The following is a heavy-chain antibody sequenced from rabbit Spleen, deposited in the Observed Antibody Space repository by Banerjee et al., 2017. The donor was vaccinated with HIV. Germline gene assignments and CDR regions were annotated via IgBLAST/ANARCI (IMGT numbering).Heavy chain of an antibody. J-gene: IGHJ4*01. CDR2: VNIVTGKS. D-gene: IGHD8-1*01. V-gene: IGHV1S45*01. CDR3: ARDGAGGSYFAL. CDR1: GVSFSDKDV. Sequence: EQLEESGGGLVKPEGSLTLTCKASGVSFSDKDVMCWVRQAPGKGLEWIACVNIVTGKSVYANWVNGRFSISRENAQNTVFLQMTSLTAADTATYFCARDGAGGSYFALWGPGTLVTVS.